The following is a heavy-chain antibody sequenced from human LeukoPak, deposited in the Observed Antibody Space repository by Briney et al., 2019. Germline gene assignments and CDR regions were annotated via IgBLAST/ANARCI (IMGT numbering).Heavy chain of an antibody. CDR2: IWYDGSNK. J-gene: IGHJ4*02. D-gene: IGHD4-11*01. CDR1: GFIFKTYA. Sequence: GGSLRLSCAASGFIFKTYAMHWVRQAPGKGLEWVTMIWYDGSNKYYGDSVKGRFTISRDNSKNTLYLQMNSLRAEDTAVYYCAKILPDTVTADYWGQGTLVTVSS. V-gene: IGHV3-30*02. CDR3: AKILPDTVTADY.